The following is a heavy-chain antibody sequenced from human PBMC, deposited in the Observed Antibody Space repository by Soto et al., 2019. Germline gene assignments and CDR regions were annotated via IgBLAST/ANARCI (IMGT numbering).Heavy chain of an antibody. CDR3: ARDGGVVVAVDAFDV. D-gene: IGHD6-19*01. CDR1: GFRFDDHG. CDR2: ITWNGVTT. J-gene: IGHJ3*01. V-gene: IGHV3-20*04. Sequence: EVKLVESGGGMVRPGGSLRLSCTASGFRFDDHGMTWVRQAPGKGLEWVAGITWNGVTTGYADSVKGRFIITRDKAKNSLHLQMNSLRVEDTALYYCARDGGVVVAVDAFDVWGQGTMVTVSS.